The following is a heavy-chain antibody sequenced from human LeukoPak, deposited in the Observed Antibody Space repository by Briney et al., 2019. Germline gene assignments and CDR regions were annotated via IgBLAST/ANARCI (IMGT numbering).Heavy chain of an antibody. D-gene: IGHD6-13*01. V-gene: IGHV1-24*01. J-gene: IGHJ6*02. CDR1: GYTLTELS. Sequence: ASVKVSCKVSGYTLTELSMHWVRQAPGKGLEWMGGFDPEDGETIYAQKFQGRVTMTEDTSTDTAYMELSSLRSEDTAVYYCATPPSIAADYGMDVWGQGTTVTVSS. CDR3: ATPPSIAADYGMDV. CDR2: FDPEDGET.